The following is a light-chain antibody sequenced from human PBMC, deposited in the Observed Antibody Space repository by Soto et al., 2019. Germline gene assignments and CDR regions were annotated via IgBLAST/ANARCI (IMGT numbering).Light chain of an antibody. Sequence: EIVLTQSPGTLSLSPGERATLSCRASQSVSSSYLAWYQQKPGQAPRLLIYGASGRATGIPDRFSGSGSGTDFTLTISRLEPEDFAVYYCRQYGSSRTFVQGTKMEIK. V-gene: IGKV3-20*01. CDR2: GAS. CDR3: RQYGSSRT. CDR1: QSVSSSY. J-gene: IGKJ1*01.